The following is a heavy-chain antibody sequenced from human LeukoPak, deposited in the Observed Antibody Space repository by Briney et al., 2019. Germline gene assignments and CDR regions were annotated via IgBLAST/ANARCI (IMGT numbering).Heavy chain of an antibody. Sequence: SETLSLTCTVSGYSISSGYYWGWIRQPPGKGLEWIGYIYHSGSTYYNPSLKSRVTISVDRSKNQFSLKLSSVTAADTAVYYCARAAKYYGSGKYYFDYWGQGTLVTVSS. V-gene: IGHV4-38-2*02. CDR1: GYSISSGYY. CDR3: ARAAKYYGSGKYYFDY. CDR2: IYHSGST. J-gene: IGHJ4*02. D-gene: IGHD3-10*01.